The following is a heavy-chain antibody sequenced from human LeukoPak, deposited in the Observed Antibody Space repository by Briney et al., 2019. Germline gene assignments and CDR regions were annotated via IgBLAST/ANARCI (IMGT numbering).Heavy chain of an antibody. D-gene: IGHD2-15*01. J-gene: IGHJ4*02. CDR1: GYIFTGYY. CDR2: INPNSGGT. CDR3: ARDGCSGGSCYSFDY. V-gene: IGHV1-2*06. Sequence: GASVKVSCKASGYIFTGYYMHWVRQAPGQGLEWMGRINPNSGGTNYAQKFQGRVTMTRDTSISTAYMELSRLRSDDTAVYYCARDGCSGGSCYSFDYWGQGTLVTVSS.